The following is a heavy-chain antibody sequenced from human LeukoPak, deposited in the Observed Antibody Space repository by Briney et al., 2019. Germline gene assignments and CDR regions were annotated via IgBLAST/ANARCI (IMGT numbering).Heavy chain of an antibody. CDR3: ARDGLYCSSTSCYTLNSRRHPRGPYYYGMDV. V-gene: IGHV4-34*01. CDR1: GGSFSGYY. CDR2: ISHSGST. J-gene: IGHJ6*02. Sequence: SETLSLTCAVYGGSFSGYYWSWIRQPPGKGLEWIGEISHSGSTNYNPSLKSRVTISVDTSKNQFSLKLSSVTAADTAVYYCARDGLYCSSTSCYTLNSRRHPRGPYYYGMDVWGQGTTVTVSS. D-gene: IGHD2-2*02.